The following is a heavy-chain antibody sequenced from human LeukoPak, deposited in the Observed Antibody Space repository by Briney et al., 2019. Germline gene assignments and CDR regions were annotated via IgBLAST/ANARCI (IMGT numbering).Heavy chain of an antibody. CDR1: GGSISSGSYY. CDR2: IYTSGST. D-gene: IGHD5-18*01. V-gene: IGHV4-61*02. Sequence: SQTLSLTCTASGGSISSGSYYWSWIRQPAGKGLEWIGRIYTSGSTNYNPSLKSRVTISVDTSKNQFSLKLSSVTAADTAVYYCARALRGYSYGGLYYYYMDVWGKGTTVTVSS. CDR3: ARALRGYSYGGLYYYYMDV. J-gene: IGHJ6*03.